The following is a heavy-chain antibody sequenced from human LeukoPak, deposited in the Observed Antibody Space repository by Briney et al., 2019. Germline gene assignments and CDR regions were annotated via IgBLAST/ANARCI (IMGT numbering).Heavy chain of an antibody. V-gene: IGHV3-7*01. CDR3: ARVRAAAGDLVQFDY. CDR1: GFTFSSCW. Sequence: GGSLRVSCAASGFTFSSCWMIWVRQAPGKGLEWVANIKQDGSEKYYVDSVKGRFTISRDNAKNSLYLQMNSLRAEDTAVYYCARVRAAAGDLVQFDYRGQGTQLSFSS. J-gene: IGHJ4*02. D-gene: IGHD6-13*01. CDR2: IKQDGSEK.